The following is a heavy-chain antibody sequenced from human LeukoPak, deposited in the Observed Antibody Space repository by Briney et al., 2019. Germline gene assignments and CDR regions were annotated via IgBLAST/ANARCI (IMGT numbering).Heavy chain of an antibody. D-gene: IGHD3-10*01. Sequence: SETLSLTCAVYGGSFSGYYWSWIRQPPGKGLEWIGEINHSGSTNYNPSLKSRVTISVDTSKNQFSLKLSSVTAADTAVYYCARHRLGLLWFGEFRPYNWFDPWGQGTLVTVSS. CDR2: INHSGST. CDR1: GGSFSGYY. V-gene: IGHV4-34*01. J-gene: IGHJ5*02. CDR3: ARHRLGLLWFGEFRPYNWFDP.